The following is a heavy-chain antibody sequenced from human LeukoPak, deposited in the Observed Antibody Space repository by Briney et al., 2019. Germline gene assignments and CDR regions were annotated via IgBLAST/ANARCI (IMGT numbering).Heavy chain of an antibody. CDR1: GYTFTGYY. CDR2: INPNSGGT. D-gene: IGHD3-10*01. CDR3: ARVPYGSGSYRYYYYYVDV. J-gene: IGHJ6*03. Sequence: ASVKVSCKASGYTFTGYYMHWVRQAPGQGLEWMGWINPNSGGTNYAQKFQGRVTMTRDTSISTAYMELSRLRSDDTAVYYCARVPYGSGSYRYYYYYVDVWGKGTTVTVSS. V-gene: IGHV1-2*02.